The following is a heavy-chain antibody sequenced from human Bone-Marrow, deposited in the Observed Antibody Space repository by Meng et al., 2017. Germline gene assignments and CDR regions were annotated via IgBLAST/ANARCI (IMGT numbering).Heavy chain of an antibody. D-gene: IGHD3-22*01. CDR1: GFTFSNAW. CDR3: QWLSTHPPDC. Sequence: GGSRRLSGATSGFTFSNAWMSWVRKTQGKGREGLGRIKSKTDGETTDYAAPVKGRFSISREDAKNTLYLQMNSLKTEDTAVYYCQWLSTHPPDCWGQGTLVTVSS. CDR2: IKSKTDGETT. V-gene: IGHV3-15*01. J-gene: IGHJ4*02.